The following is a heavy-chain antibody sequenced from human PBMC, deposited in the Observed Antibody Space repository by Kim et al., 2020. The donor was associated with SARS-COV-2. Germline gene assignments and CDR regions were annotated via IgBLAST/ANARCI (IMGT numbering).Heavy chain of an antibody. V-gene: IGHV3-23*01. Sequence: RFTISRDNSKNTLYLQMNSLRAEDTAVYYCAKANYYYGSGSYYFDDAFDIWGQGTMVTVSS. CDR3: AKANYYYGSGSYYFDDAFDI. J-gene: IGHJ3*02. D-gene: IGHD3-10*01.